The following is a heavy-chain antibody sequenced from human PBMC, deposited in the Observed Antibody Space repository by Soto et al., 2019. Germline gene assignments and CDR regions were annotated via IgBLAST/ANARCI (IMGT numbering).Heavy chain of an antibody. CDR1: GFIFGNYD. D-gene: IGHD1-1*01. V-gene: IGHV3-13*01. J-gene: IGHJ4*02. Sequence: VQLVDSGGGLAQPGESLRLACVGSGFIFGNYDMHWVRQAQGKGLEWVSVITSSGDTYYADSVKGRFTISRENAKNSFYLQLDSLRAEDTAVYYCARDRRGYDSEAYFCDSWGQGTLVAVSS. CDR2: ITSSGDT. CDR3: ARDRRGYDSEAYFCDS.